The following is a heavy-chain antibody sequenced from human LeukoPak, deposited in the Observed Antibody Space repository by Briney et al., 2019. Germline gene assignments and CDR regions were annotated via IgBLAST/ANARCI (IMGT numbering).Heavy chain of an antibody. Sequence: KPSETLSLTCTVSGGSISSYYWSWIRQPPGKGLEWIGYIYYSGSTNYNPSLKSRVTISVDTSKDQFSLKLSSVTAADTAVYYCARGETEGGSSWYGGYYYYYMDVWGKGTTVTVSS. CDR1: GGSISSYY. CDR3: ARGETEGGSSWYGGYYYYYMDV. J-gene: IGHJ6*03. CDR2: IYYSGST. V-gene: IGHV4-59*01. D-gene: IGHD6-13*01.